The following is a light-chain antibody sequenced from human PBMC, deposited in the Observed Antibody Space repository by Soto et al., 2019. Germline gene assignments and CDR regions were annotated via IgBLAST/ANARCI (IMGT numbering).Light chain of an antibody. CDR2: GAS. J-gene: IGKJ1*01. V-gene: IGKV3-20*01. CDR3: QQPGT. Sequence: EVVLTQSPGTLSLSPGERATLSCRASETVTSDYLAWYQQKPGQAPRLLFYGASRRAAGIPDRFSGSGSGTDFTLIISRLEPEDFAVYYCQQPGTFGQGTKVDIK. CDR1: ETVTSDY.